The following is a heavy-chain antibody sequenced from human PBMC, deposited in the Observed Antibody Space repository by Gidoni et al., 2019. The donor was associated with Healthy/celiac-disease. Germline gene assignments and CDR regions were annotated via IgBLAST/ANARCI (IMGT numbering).Heavy chain of an antibody. Sequence: EVQLVESGGGLVKPGGSLRLSCAASGFTFSSYSMNWVRQAPGKGLEWVSSISSSSSYIYYADSVKGRFTISRDNAKNSLYLQMNSLRAEDTAVYYCARPPHSSSRGWFDPWGQGTLVTVSS. CDR3: ARPPHSSSRGWFDP. J-gene: IGHJ5*02. CDR2: ISSSSSYI. CDR1: GFTFSSYS. D-gene: IGHD6-13*01. V-gene: IGHV3-21*01.